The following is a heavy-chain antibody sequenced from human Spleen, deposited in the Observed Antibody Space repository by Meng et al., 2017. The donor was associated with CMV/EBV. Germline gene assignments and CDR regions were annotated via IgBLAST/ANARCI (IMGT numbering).Heavy chain of an antibody. Sequence: GSLRLSCTVSGDSINKNNYWSWVRQPPGKGLEWIGEISHIGITKYTPSLKSRVTISAEKTKNSFSLRLISVTAADTAVYYCARLRVHSSSSARRGGAFDIWGQGTMVTVSS. CDR3: ARLRVHSSSSARRGGAFDI. J-gene: IGHJ3*02. D-gene: IGHD6-6*01. CDR2: ISHIGIT. CDR1: GDSINKNNY. V-gene: IGHV4-4*02.